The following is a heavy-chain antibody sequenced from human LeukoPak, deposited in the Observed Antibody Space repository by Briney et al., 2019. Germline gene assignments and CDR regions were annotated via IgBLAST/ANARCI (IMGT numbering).Heavy chain of an antibody. D-gene: IGHD3-10*01. CDR3: AKAPSGSGSYYSDY. CDR2: ISSTGGVT. Sequence: GGSLRLSCAASGFTFSNYGMGWVRQAPGKGLEWVSAISSTGGVTYYAYAVQGRFTISRDNFKNTLNLQMNSLRAEDTAAYYCAKAPSGSGSYYSDYWGQGTLVTVSS. J-gene: IGHJ4*02. V-gene: IGHV3-23*01. CDR1: GFTFSNYG.